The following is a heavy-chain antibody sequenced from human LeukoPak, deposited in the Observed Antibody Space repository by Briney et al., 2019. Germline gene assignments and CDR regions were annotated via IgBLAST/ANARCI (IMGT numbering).Heavy chain of an antibody. J-gene: IGHJ4*02. Sequence: GGSLRLSCAASGFIFSSYGMHWVRQAPGKGLEWVALIWHDGSNKYYADSVKGRFTISRDNSKSTIYLQMNSLRAEDTAVYYCAKDGGLKWELMYYFDYWGQGTLVTVSS. D-gene: IGHD1-26*01. V-gene: IGHV3-33*06. CDR2: IWHDGSNK. CDR3: AKDGGLKWELMYYFDY. CDR1: GFIFSSYG.